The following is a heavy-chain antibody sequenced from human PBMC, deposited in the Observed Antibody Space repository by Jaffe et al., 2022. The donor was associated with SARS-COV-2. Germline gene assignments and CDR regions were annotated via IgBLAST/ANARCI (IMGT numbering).Heavy chain of an antibody. Sequence: QVQLVESGGGVVQPGRSLRLSCAASGFTFSSYAMHWVRQAPGKGLEWVAVISYDGSNKYYADSVKGRFTISRDNSKNTLYLQMNSLRAEDTAVYYCARDLAPDYGDYVGSYFDYWGQGTLVTVSS. CDR1: GFTFSSYA. D-gene: IGHD4-17*01. J-gene: IGHJ4*02. CDR2: ISYDGSNK. V-gene: IGHV3-30-3*01. CDR3: ARDLAPDYGDYVGSYFDY.